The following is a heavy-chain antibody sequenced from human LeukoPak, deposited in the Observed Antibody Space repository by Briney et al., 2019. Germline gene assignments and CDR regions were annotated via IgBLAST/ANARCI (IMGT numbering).Heavy chain of an antibody. CDR2: ISGNSIYI. CDR3: ARASGSYDC. Sequence: GGSLRLSCVASGFTFSDYSMSWVRQAPGKGLEWVSSISGNSIYIYLADSVKGRFTISRDNAKNSLSLQMNSLRAEDTAVYYCARASGSYDCWGQGTLVTVSS. V-gene: IGHV3-21*01. J-gene: IGHJ4*02. D-gene: IGHD1-26*01. CDR1: GFTFSDYS.